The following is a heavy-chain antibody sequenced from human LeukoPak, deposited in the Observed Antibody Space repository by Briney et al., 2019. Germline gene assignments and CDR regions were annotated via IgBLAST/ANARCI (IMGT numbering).Heavy chain of an antibody. CDR3: ARLGIITAAGSNDY. CDR2: ISYSGDTI. J-gene: IGHJ4*02. D-gene: IGHD6-13*01. CDR1: EFTFSDYY. Sequence: GGSLRLSCAASEFTFSDYYMSWIRQAPGKGLEWVSYISYSGDTIYYADSVKGRFTVSRDNAKNSLYMQMNSLRAEDTAVYYCARLGIITAAGSNDYWGQGTLVTVSS. V-gene: IGHV3-11*01.